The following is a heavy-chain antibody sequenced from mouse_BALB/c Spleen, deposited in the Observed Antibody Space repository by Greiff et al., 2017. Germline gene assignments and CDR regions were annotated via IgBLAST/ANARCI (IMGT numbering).Heavy chain of an antibody. CDR1: GYAFTNYL. V-gene: IGHV1-54*01. J-gene: IGHJ2*01. Sequence: QVQLQQSGAELVRPGTSVKVSCKASGYAFTNYLIEWVKQRPGQGLEWIGVINPGSGGTNYNEKFKGKATLTADKSSSTAYMQLSSLTSDDSAVYFCARSGRYYFDYWGQGTTLTVSS. CDR2: INPGSGGT. D-gene: IGHD1-3*01. CDR3: ARSGRYYFDY.